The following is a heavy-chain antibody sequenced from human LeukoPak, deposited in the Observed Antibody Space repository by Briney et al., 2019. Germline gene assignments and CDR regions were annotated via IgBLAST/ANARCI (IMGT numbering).Heavy chain of an antibody. J-gene: IGHJ4*02. Sequence: SETLSLTCAVSGGSISSSTYYWGWIRQPPGKGLEWIGSIYYSGSTYYNPSLKSRVTISVDTSKNQFSLKLSSVTAADTAVYYCARDGVISGWLQSSYYFDYWGQGTLVTVSS. CDR1: GGSISSSTYY. V-gene: IGHV4-39*07. CDR3: ARDGVISGWLQSSYYFDY. D-gene: IGHD5-24*01. CDR2: IYYSGST.